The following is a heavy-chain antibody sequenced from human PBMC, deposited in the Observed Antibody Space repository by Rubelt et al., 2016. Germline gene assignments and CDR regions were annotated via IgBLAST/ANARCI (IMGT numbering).Heavy chain of an antibody. D-gene: IGHD1-1*01. Sequence: WVRQAPGQGLEWMGGFDPEDGETIYAQKFQGRVTMPEDTSIDTAYMELSSLRSADTAVYYCATESYNWNYYYGMDVWGQGTTVTVSS. J-gene: IGHJ6*02. CDR3: ATESYNWNYYYGMDV. V-gene: IGHV1-24*01. CDR2: FDPEDGET.